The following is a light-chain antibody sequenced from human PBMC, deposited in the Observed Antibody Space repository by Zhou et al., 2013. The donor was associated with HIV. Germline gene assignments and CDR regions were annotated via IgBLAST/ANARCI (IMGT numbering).Light chain of an antibody. Sequence: EIVLTQSPGTLSLSPGERATLSCRASQSVSGIYLAWYQQKPGQAPRLLIYDASTRATGIPDRFSGSGSGTDFTLTISSLEPEDFAVYYCQQRSDWPPAYIFGQGPSWRS. CDR3: QQRSDWPPAYI. CDR1: QSVSGIY. CDR2: DAS. J-gene: IGKJ2*01. V-gene: IGKV3D-20*02.